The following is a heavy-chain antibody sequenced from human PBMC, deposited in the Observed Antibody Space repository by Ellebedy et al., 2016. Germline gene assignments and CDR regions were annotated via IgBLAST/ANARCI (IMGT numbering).Heavy chain of an antibody. Sequence: ASVKVSCKASGGTFSSYAISWVRQAPGQGLEWMGRIIPILGIANYAQKFQGRVTITADKSTSTAYMELSSLRSEDTAVYYCARGPDYCSGGSCYDWYFDLWGRGTLVTVSS. J-gene: IGHJ2*01. D-gene: IGHD2-15*01. V-gene: IGHV1-69*04. CDR2: IIPILGIA. CDR1: GGTFSSYA. CDR3: ARGPDYCSGGSCYDWYFDL.